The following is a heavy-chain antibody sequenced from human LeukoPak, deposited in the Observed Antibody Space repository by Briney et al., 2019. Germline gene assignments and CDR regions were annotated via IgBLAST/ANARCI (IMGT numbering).Heavy chain of an antibody. Sequence: SETLSLTCTVSGGSISSYYWSWIRQPAGKGLEWIGRIYTSGSTNYNPSPKSRVTMSVDTSKNQFSLKLSSVTAADTAVYYCARYKNYDILTGYYTGWFDPWGQGTLVTVSS. CDR1: GGSISSYY. V-gene: IGHV4-4*07. CDR2: IYTSGST. D-gene: IGHD3-9*01. CDR3: ARYKNYDILTGYYTGWFDP. J-gene: IGHJ5*02.